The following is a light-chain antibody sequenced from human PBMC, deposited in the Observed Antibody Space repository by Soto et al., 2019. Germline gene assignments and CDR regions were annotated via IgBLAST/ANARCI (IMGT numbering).Light chain of an antibody. CDR1: ALPKQY. CDR2: KDS. V-gene: IGLV3-25*02. CDR3: QSADSSGAYV. Sequence: YELTQPPSVSVSPGQTARITCSGDALPKQYAYWYQQKPGQAPVLVIYKDSERPSGIPERFSGSSSGTTVTLTISGVQAEDEADYYCQSADSSGAYVFGTGTKVTVL. J-gene: IGLJ1*01.